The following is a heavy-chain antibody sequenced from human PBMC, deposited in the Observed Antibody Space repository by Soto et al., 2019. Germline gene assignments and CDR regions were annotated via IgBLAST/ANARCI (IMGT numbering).Heavy chain of an antibody. CDR3: AKGKNWNYLEMDV. D-gene: IGHD1-7*01. Sequence: GGSLRLSCAASGFTFSSYSMSWVRQAPGEALEWVSAISGSGGSTYYADSVKGRFTISRDNSKNTLYLQMNSLRAEDTAVYYCAKGKNWNYLEMDVWGQGTTVTVSS. V-gene: IGHV3-23*01. CDR1: GFTFSSYS. CDR2: ISGSGGST. J-gene: IGHJ6*02.